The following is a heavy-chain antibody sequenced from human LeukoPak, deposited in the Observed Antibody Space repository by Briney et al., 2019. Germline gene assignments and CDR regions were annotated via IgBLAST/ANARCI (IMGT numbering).Heavy chain of an antibody. D-gene: IGHD3-10*01. J-gene: IGHJ5*02. CDR3: ARVWFWFDP. CDR1: GGSISSSIYY. Sequence: PSETLSLTCTVSGGSISSSIYYWGWIRRPPGKGLEWIGSIYYSGSTYYNPSLKSRVTISVDTSENQFSLKLSSVTAADTAVYYCARVWFWFDPWGQGTLVTVSS. V-gene: IGHV4-39*01. CDR2: IYYSGST.